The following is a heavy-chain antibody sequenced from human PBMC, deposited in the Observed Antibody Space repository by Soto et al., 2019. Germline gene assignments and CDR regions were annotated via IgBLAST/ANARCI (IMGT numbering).Heavy chain of an antibody. D-gene: IGHD3-3*01. J-gene: IGHJ4*02. CDR1: GFTFSSYS. CDR2: ISSSSSTI. Sequence: HPGGSLRLSCAASGFTFSSYSMNWVRQAPGKGLEWVSYISSSSSTIYYADSVKGRFAISRDNAKNSLYLQMNSLRAEDTAVYYCAISITIFGVVDFFDYWGQGTLVTVSS. V-gene: IGHV3-48*01. CDR3: AISITIFGVVDFFDY.